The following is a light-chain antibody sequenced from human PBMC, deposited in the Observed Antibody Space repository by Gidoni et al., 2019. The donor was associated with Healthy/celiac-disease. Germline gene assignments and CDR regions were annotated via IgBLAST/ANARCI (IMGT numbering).Light chain of an antibody. CDR1: HSISSS. J-gene: IGKJ2*01. CDR3: QQSYSTPYT. CDR2: AAS. V-gene: IGKV1-39*01. Sequence: DIQMTQSPSSLSASVGDRVTITCRASHSISSSLNWYQQKPGKAPKLLIFAASSLQSGVLSRFSGSGSGTDFTLTISSLHPEDFATYYCQQSYSTPYTFGQGTKLQI.